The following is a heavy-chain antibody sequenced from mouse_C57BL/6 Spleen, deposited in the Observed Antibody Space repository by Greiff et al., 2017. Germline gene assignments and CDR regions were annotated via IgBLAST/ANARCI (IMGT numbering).Heavy chain of an antibody. CDR3: ARPFYYGSSYYFDY. D-gene: IGHD1-1*01. Sequence: VQLKESGAELVKPGASVKLSCTASGFNIKDYYMHWVKQRTEQGLEWIGRIDPEDGETKYAPKFQDKATITADTSSNAAYLQLSSLTSKDTAVDDCARPFYYGSSYYFDYWGQGTTLTVSS. J-gene: IGHJ2*01. CDR2: IDPEDGET. CDR1: GFNIKDYY. V-gene: IGHV14-2*01.